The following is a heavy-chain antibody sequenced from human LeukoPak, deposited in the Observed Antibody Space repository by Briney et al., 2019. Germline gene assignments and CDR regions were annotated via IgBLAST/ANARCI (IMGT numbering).Heavy chain of an antibody. CDR2: ISHSGNI. Sequence: PSETLSLTCTVSGGSFSPYYWSWLRQSPGKGLEWIGYISHSGNIKYSPSLKSRVTISLDTSKNQFSLKLSSVTAADTAVYYCARGGYYYLDVWGKGTTVAVSS. D-gene: IGHD3-16*01. CDR3: ARGGYYYLDV. CDR1: GGSFSPYY. J-gene: IGHJ6*03. V-gene: IGHV4-59*01.